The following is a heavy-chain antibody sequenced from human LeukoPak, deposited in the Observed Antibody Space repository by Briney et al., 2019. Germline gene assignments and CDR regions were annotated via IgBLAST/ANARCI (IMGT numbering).Heavy chain of an antibody. Sequence: GGSLRLSCAGSGFTFSSYTMNWVRQAPGKGLDWFSSINPSGSSTYYADSVKGRSTISRDNAQNLLFLQMNSLRAEDTAVYYCVRDALGESGAGGYWGQGTLVTVSS. J-gene: IGHJ4*02. CDR2: INPSGSST. D-gene: IGHD3-10*01. CDR1: GFTFSSYT. V-gene: IGHV3-21*01. CDR3: VRDALGESGAGGY.